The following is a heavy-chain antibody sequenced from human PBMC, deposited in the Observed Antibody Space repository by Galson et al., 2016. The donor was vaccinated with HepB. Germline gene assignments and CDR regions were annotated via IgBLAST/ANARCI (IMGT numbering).Heavy chain of an antibody. J-gene: IGHJ4*02. D-gene: IGHD3-9*01. Sequence: SLRLSCAASGFTFSSYWMSWVRQAPGKGLEWVANIKPDGSEKYYVDSVKGRFTISRDNAKNSLYLQMNSLRAEATAVYYCARNLLFDWLSRADFDYWGQGTLVTVSS. CDR1: GFTFSSYW. CDR2: IKPDGSEK. V-gene: IGHV3-7*03. CDR3: ARNLLFDWLSRADFDY.